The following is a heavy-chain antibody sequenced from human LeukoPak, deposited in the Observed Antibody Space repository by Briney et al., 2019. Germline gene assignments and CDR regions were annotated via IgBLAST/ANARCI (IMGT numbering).Heavy chain of an antibody. CDR1: GFTFSSYS. CDR2: ISSSSSTI. Sequence: GGSLRLSCAASGFTFSSYSMNWVRQAPGKGLEWVSYISSSSSTIYYADSVKGRFTISRDNAKNSLYLQMNSLRAEDTAVYYCARVAFRATTAAGAFDIWGQGTMVTVSS. J-gene: IGHJ3*02. CDR3: ARVAFRATTAAGAFDI. D-gene: IGHD1-26*01. V-gene: IGHV3-48*01.